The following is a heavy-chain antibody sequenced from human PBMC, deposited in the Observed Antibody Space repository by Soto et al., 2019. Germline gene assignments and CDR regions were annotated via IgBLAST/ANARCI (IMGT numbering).Heavy chain of an antibody. CDR2: ISAYNGNT. Sequence: HVQLVQSGAEVNNPGASVKVSCKASGYTFTSYGISWVRQAPGQGLEWMGWISAYNGNTNYAQKLQGRVTMTTDTSTSTAYMELRILRSDDTAVYYCARLGMGFVYYYGMDVWVQGTTVTVYS. V-gene: IGHV1-18*01. D-gene: IGHD1-26*01. CDR1: GYTFTSYG. CDR3: ARLGMGFVYYYGMDV. J-gene: IGHJ6*02.